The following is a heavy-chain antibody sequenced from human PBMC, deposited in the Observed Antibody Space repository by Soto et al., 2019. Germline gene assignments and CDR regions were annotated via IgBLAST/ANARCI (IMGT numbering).Heavy chain of an antibody. J-gene: IGHJ5*02. CDR1: GYILTELS. CDR2: FDPEDGET. Sequence: GASVKVSCKVSGYILTELSMHWVRQAPGKGLEWMGGFDPEDGETIYAQKFQGRVTMTEDTSTDTACMELSSLRSEDTAVYYCATGVTMVRGVIITVPLFDPWGQGTLVTVSS. V-gene: IGHV1-24*01. CDR3: ATGVTMVRGVIITVPLFDP. D-gene: IGHD3-10*01.